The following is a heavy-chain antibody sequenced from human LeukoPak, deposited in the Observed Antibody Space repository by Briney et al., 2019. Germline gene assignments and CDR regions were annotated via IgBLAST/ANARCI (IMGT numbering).Heavy chain of an antibody. V-gene: IGHV3-23*01. D-gene: IGHD5-18*01. CDR2: ISGSGVST. CDR3: AKDHMSSPVTYGYSFDS. CDR1: GFTFNIYA. J-gene: IGHJ4*02. Sequence: GGSLRLSCAASGFTFNIYAMNWVRQAPGKGLEWGAAISGSGVSTRDADSVKGRFTISRDNPKNTLYLQMSSLRAEDTAVYYCAKDHMSSPVTYGYSFDSWGQGTLVTVSS.